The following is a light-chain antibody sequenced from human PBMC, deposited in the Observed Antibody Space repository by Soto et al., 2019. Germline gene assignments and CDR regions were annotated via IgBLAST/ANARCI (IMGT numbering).Light chain of an antibody. CDR3: SSYAGTNNVI. V-gene: IGLV2-8*01. Sequence: QSALTQPPSASGSPGQSVTISCTGTSNDIGGYNYVSWYQQHPDRAPKLLIYEVTKRPSGVPDRFSGSKSGNTASLTVSGLQAEDEADYYCSSYAGTNNVIFGGGTKLTVL. J-gene: IGLJ2*01. CDR1: SNDIGGYNY. CDR2: EVT.